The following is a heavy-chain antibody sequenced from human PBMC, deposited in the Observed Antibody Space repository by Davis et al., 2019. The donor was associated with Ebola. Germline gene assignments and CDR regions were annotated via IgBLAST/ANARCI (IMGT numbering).Heavy chain of an antibody. CDR1: GGSISSFY. CDR3: ARGNDFIRGMGYYYYYMDV. Sequence: SETLSLTCTVSGGSISSFYWNWIRQAPGKGLEWIGCIDDSGSTNYNPSLKSRVTKSVDTSKNQFSLNLRSVTAADTAVYYCARGNDFIRGMGYYYYYMDVWGKGTTVTVSS. CDR2: IDDSGST. D-gene: IGHD3-3*01. V-gene: IGHV4-59*01. J-gene: IGHJ6*03.